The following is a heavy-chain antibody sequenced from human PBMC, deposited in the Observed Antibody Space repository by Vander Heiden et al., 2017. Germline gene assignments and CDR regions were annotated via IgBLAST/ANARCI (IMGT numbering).Heavy chain of an antibody. D-gene: IGHD6-19*01. CDR1: GYTFTSYY. V-gene: IGHV1-46*01. CDR3: ARDLPLGRNSGWLPNF. CDR2: INPDGRNT. Sequence: QVHLVQSGAEVKQPGASVRVSCWAPGYTFTSYYIHGVRRAPGKGLEWMGRINPDGRNTMYAQKFRGRLTLASDTSTSTVHMELTTLTSGDTGVYYCARDLPLGRNSGWLPNFWGQGSTVTVSS. J-gene: IGHJ4*02.